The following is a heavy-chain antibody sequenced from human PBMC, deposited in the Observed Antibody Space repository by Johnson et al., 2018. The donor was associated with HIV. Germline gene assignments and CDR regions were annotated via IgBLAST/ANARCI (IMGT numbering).Heavy chain of an antibody. CDR1: GFTFSSYA. J-gene: IGHJ3*02. D-gene: IGHD3-16*02. CDR2: ISYDGSNK. Sequence: QVLLVESGGGLVKPGRSLRLSCAASGFTFSSYAMHWVRQAPGKGLEWVAVISYDGSNKYYADSVKGRFTISRDNSKNTLYLQMNSLRAEDTAVYYCAREHSRVIYNDAFDIWGQGTMVTVSS. CDR3: AREHSRVIYNDAFDI. V-gene: IGHV3-30-3*01.